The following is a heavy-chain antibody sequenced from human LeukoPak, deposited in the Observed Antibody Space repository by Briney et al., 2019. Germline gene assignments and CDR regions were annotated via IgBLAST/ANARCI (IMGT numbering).Heavy chain of an antibody. J-gene: IGHJ3*02. D-gene: IGHD3-22*01. CDR3: ARVSIYYDSRGPNAFDI. CDR2: ICHSGST. CDR1: GGSISSGDYY. V-gene: IGHV4-30-4*01. Sequence: SETLSLTCTVSGGSISSGDYYWSWIRQPPGKCLEWVGYICHSGSTYYNPSLKSRVTISAGTSKNELCLKLSTVTAADTAVYYCARVSIYYDSRGPNAFDIWGKGKRVTVSS.